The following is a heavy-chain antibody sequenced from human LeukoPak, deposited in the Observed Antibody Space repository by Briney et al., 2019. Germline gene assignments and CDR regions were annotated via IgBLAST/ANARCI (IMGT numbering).Heavy chain of an antibody. CDR1: GFTFSNYA. J-gene: IGHJ4*02. CDR3: AKDQGVRRGYDYSY. V-gene: IGHV3-23*01. Sequence: GGSLRLSCAASGFTFSNYAMSWVRQAPGKGLEWVSAISGSGGSTYYADSVKGRFTISRDNSKNTLYLQMNSLRAEDTAVYYCAKDQGVRRGYDYSYWGQGTLVTVSS. D-gene: IGHD5-12*01. CDR2: ISGSGGST.